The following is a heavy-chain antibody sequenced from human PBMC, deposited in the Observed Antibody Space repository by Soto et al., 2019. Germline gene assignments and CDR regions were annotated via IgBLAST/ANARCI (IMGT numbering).Heavy chain of an antibody. D-gene: IGHD5-18*01. CDR1: GFTFSSYA. J-gene: IGHJ6*02. Sequence: PGGSLRLSCAASGFTFSSYAMHWVRQAPGKGLEWVAVISYDGSNKYYADSVKGRFTISRDNSKNTLYLQMNSLRAEDTAVYYCARYLFYRWIQLWTDYYYYGMDVWGQGTTVTVSS. V-gene: IGHV3-30-3*01. CDR2: ISYDGSNK. CDR3: ARYLFYRWIQLWTDYYYYGMDV.